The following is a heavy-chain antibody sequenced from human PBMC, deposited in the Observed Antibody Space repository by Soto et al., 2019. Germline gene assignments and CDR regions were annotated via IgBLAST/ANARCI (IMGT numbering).Heavy chain of an antibody. CDR2: IGAYNGDT. Sequence: GASVKVSCKASGYTFTSYGISWVRQAPGQGLEWMGWIGAYNGDTNYAQKLQGRVTMTTDTSTSTAYMELRSLRSDDTAVYYCARDPPRYSGYALSGYSSGPAFDYWGQGTLVTVSS. CDR3: ARDPPRYSGYALSGYSSGPAFDY. J-gene: IGHJ4*02. CDR1: GYTFTSYG. D-gene: IGHD5-12*01. V-gene: IGHV1-18*01.